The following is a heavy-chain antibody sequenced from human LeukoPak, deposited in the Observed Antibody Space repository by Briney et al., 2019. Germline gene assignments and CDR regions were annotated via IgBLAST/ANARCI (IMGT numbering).Heavy chain of an antibody. Sequence: SETLSLTCTVSGASISNYYWSWLRQPPGKGLEWVGYMYYSGDTNYNPSLQSRVTISVDTSKNQSSLRLSSVTAADTAVYYCARWANHGMDVWGQGTTVIVSS. J-gene: IGHJ6*02. CDR2: MYYSGDT. V-gene: IGHV4-59*08. CDR1: GASISNYY. CDR3: ARWANHGMDV.